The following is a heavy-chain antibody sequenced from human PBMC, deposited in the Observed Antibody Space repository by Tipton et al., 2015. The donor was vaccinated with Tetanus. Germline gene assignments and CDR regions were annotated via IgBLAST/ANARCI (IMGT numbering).Heavy chain of an antibody. J-gene: IGHJ3*01. Sequence: TLSLTCTVSGGSMRSYYWSWIRQPPGKGLEWIGYIYYSGSTNYNSSLKSRVTISVDTSKNQFSLKLSSVTAADTAVYYCARDVAGITAWPVAFDVWGLGTMVTVSS. D-gene: IGHD1-14*01. V-gene: IGHV4-59*01. CDR3: ARDVAGITAWPVAFDV. CDR1: GGSMRSYY. CDR2: IYYSGST.